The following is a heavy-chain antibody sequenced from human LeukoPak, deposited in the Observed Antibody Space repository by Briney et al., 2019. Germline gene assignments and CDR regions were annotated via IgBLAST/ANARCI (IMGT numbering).Heavy chain of an antibody. V-gene: IGHV4-61*01. CDR1: GGSVSSGSYY. CDR2: IYYSGST. Sequence: PSETLSLTCTVSGGSVSSGSYYWSWIRQPPGKGLEWIGYIYYSGSTNYNPSLKSRVTISVDTSKNQFSLKLSSVTAADTVVYYCATKSYYIDYWGQGTLVTVSS. CDR3: ATKSYYIDY. J-gene: IGHJ4*02.